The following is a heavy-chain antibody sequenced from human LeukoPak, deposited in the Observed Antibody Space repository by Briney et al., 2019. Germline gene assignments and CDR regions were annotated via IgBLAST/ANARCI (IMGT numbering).Heavy chain of an antibody. CDR3: AKDAARGSYYFHFDY. V-gene: IGHV3-23*01. D-gene: IGHD1-26*01. CDR2: ISGSGGST. Sequence: GGSLRLPCAASGFTFSSYAMSWVRQAPGKGREWVSAISGSGGSTYYADSVKGRFTISRDNSKNTLYLQMNSLRAEDTAVYYCAKDAARGSYYFHFDYWGQGTLVTVSS. CDR1: GFTFSSYA. J-gene: IGHJ4*02.